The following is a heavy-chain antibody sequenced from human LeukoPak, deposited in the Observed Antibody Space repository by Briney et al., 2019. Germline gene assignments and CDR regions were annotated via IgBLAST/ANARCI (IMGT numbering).Heavy chain of an antibody. CDR2: ISGGNSDT. Sequence: GESLKISCKGSGYSLPNYWIGWVRQMPGKGLEWMGIISGGNSDTTYSPSFQGQVTISADKSITTAYLQWSSLKASDTAIYFCAYGKYYFDYWGQGTLVTVSS. V-gene: IGHV5-51*01. CDR3: AYGKYYFDY. D-gene: IGHD3-16*01. CDR1: GYSLPNYW. J-gene: IGHJ4*02.